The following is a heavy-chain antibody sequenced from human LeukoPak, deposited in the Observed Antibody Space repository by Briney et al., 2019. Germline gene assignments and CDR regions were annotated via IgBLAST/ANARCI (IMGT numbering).Heavy chain of an antibody. D-gene: IGHD2-2*01. V-gene: IGHV3-30-3*01. Sequence: GGSLRLSCAASGFTFSSYAMHWVRQAPGKGLEWVAVISYDGSNKYYADSVKGRFTISRDNSKNTLYLQMNSLRAEDTAVYYCARESVVVPAAPPYYFDYWGQGTLVTVSS. CDR3: ARESVVVPAAPPYYFDY. CDR2: ISYDGSNK. CDR1: GFTFSSYA. J-gene: IGHJ4*02.